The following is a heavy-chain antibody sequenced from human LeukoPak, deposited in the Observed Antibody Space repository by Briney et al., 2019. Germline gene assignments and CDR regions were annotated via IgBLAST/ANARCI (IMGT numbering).Heavy chain of an antibody. D-gene: IGHD3-22*01. Sequence: GASVKVSCKASGYTFTDHYIHWVRQAPGQGLEWMGWINPNSGGTNYAQKFQGRVTMTRDTSIRTAYMELTRLRSDDTAVYYCARGETGRDSSGYFGYWGQGTLVTVSS. J-gene: IGHJ4*02. V-gene: IGHV1-2*02. CDR1: GYTFTDHY. CDR2: INPNSGGT. CDR3: ARGETGRDSSGYFGY.